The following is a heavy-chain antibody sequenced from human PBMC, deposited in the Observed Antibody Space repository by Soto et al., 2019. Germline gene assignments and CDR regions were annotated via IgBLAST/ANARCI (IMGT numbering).Heavy chain of an antibody. V-gene: IGHV4-39*01. CDR1: GGSISSSSYY. D-gene: IGHD1-26*01. J-gene: IGHJ4*02. Sequence: SETLSLTCTVSGGSISSSSYYWGWIRQPPGKGLEWIGSIYYSGSTYYNPSLKSRVTISVDTSKNQFSLKLSSVTAADTAVYYCARLRGEWELRPDLWYFDEWGQGTLVTVSS. CDR2: IYYSGST. CDR3: ARLRGEWELRPDLWYFDE.